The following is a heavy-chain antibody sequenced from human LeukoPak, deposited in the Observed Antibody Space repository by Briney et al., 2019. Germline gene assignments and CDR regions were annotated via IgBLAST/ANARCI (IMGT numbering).Heavy chain of an antibody. CDR1: GFTFSSYS. V-gene: IGHV3-48*01. Sequence: TRGSLRLSCAASGFTFSSYSMNWVRQAPGKGLECVSYISSSSSTIYYADSVKGRFTISRDNAKNSLYLQMNSLRAEDTAVYYCARDYYDSSGYDYFDYWGQGTLVTVSS. D-gene: IGHD3-22*01. CDR2: ISSSSSTI. J-gene: IGHJ4*02. CDR3: ARDYYDSSGYDYFDY.